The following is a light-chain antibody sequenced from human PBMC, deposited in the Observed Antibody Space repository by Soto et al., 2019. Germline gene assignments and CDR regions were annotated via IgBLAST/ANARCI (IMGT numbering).Light chain of an antibody. CDR1: QSVGNNY. J-gene: IGKJ2*01. Sequence: EIVLTQSPGTLSLSPGERATLSCRASQSVGNNYLAWYQQKPGQAPRLLIYGASSRATGIPDRFSGSGSETDFTLTISRLEPEDFAVYYCQHYGSSPYTFGQGTKLEMK. V-gene: IGKV3-20*01. CDR2: GAS. CDR3: QHYGSSPYT.